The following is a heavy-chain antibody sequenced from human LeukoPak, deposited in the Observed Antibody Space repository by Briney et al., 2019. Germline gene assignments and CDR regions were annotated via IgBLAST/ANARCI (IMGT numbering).Heavy chain of an antibody. Sequence: GGSLRLSCAASGFTFSSYEMNWVRQAPGKGLEWVSYISSSGSTIYYADSVRGRFTISRDNAKKSVYLQMKSLRAEDTARYYCATEPPRHSYNSAIWGYWGQGTLVTVSS. CDR2: ISSSGSTI. CDR1: GFTFSSYE. D-gene: IGHD6-19*01. CDR3: ATEPPRHSYNSAIWGY. J-gene: IGHJ4*02. V-gene: IGHV3-48*03.